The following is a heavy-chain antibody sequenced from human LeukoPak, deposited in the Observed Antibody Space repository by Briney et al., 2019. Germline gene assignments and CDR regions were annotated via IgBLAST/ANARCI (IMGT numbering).Heavy chain of an antibody. CDR2: ISSTSSYI. V-gene: IGHV3-21*01. CDR1: GFTFSSYS. CDR3: ARGTSWNYVPFDY. J-gene: IGHJ4*02. D-gene: IGHD1-7*01. Sequence: GGSLRLSCAASGFTFSSYSMNWARQAPGKGLEWVPSISSTSSYIYYADSVKGRFTISRDNAKNSLYLQMNSLRAEDTAVYYCARGTSWNYVPFDYWGQGILVTVSS.